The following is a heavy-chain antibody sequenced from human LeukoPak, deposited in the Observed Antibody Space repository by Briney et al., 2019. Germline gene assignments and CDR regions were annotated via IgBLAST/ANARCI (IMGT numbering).Heavy chain of an antibody. CDR1: GYTFTSYY. J-gene: IGHJ5*02. CDR3: ARDGRVHYDFWSGYYRDEVWFDP. CDR2: INPSGGST. Sequence: ASVKVSCKASGYTFTSYYMHWVRQAPGQGLEWMGIINPSGGSTSYAQKFQGRVTMTRDTSTSTVYMELSSLRSEDTAVYYCARDGRVHYDFWSGYYRDEVWFDPWAREPWSPSPQ. V-gene: IGHV1-46*03. D-gene: IGHD3-3*01.